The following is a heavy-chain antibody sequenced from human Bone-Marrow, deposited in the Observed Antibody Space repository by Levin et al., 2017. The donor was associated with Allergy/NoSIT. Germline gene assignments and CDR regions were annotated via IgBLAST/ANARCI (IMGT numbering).Heavy chain of an antibody. D-gene: IGHD3-10*01. V-gene: IGHV3-21*01. CDR1: GFTFSSYS. CDR2: ISSSSSYI. CDR3: ARVFGDENLRVTMVRGVYNWFDP. Sequence: GESLKISCAASGFTFSSYSMNWVRQAPGKGLEWVSSISSSSSYIYYADSVKGRFTISRDNAKNSLYLQMNSLRAEDTAVYYCARVFGDENLRVTMVRGVYNWFDPWGQGTLVTVSS. J-gene: IGHJ5*02.